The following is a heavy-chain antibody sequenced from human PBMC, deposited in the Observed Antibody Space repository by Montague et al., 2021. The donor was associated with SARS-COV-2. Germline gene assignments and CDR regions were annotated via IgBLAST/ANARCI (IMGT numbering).Heavy chain of an antibody. D-gene: IGHD2-21*02. CDR2: VDQSGNT. V-gene: IGHV4-34*01. Sequence: SETLSLTCAVSGGSFRNYYWSWIRQSPGKGLEWIGVVDQSGNTNYNPSLKSRVTKSADISKNQFSVKLASATAADTGIYYCARGKHAFPISVLGASTRTCFSTWGQGTPVTVSS. CDR1: GGSFRNYY. CDR3: ARGKHAFPISVLGASTRTCFST. J-gene: IGHJ5*01.